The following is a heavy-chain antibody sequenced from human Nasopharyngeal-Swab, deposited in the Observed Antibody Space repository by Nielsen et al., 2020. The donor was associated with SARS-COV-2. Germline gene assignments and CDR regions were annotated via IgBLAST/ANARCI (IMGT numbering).Heavy chain of an antibody. Sequence: GESLKISCAASGFTVSSNYMSWVRQAPGKGLEWVSVIYSGGSTYYADYVKGRFTISRDNSKNTLYLQMNSLRAEDTAVYYCAREMGIAAPWGDYYGMDVWGQGTTVTVSS. CDR2: IYSGGST. D-gene: IGHD6-13*01. V-gene: IGHV3-66*01. J-gene: IGHJ6*02. CDR1: GFTVSSNY. CDR3: AREMGIAAPWGDYYGMDV.